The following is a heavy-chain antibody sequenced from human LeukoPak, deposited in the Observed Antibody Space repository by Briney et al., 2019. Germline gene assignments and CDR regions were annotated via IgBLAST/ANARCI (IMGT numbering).Heavy chain of an antibody. CDR2: IYTSGST. V-gene: IGHV4-61*02. J-gene: IGHJ6*03. CDR3: ARDRYSNRYYYYMDV. D-gene: IGHD4-11*01. CDR1: GGSISSGSYY. Sequence: KPSETLSLTCTVSGGSISSGSYYWSWIRQPAGKGLEWIGRIYTSGSTNYNPSLKSRVTISVDTSKNQFSLKLSSVTAADTAVYYCARDRYSNRYYYYMDVWGKGTTVTVSS.